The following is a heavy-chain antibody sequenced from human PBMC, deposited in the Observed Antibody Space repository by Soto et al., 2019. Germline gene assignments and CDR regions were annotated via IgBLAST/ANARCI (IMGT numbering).Heavy chain of an antibody. D-gene: IGHD2-15*01. Sequence: GASVKVSCKASGFTFSSYAISWVRQAPGQGLEWMGEIIPIFGTANYAQKFQGRVTITADESTSTAYMELSSLRSEDTAVYYCARDGCSGGSCYSPREPYGMDVWGQGTTVTVSS. CDR3: ARDGCSGGSCYSPREPYGMDV. V-gene: IGHV1-69*13. CDR1: GFTFSSYA. CDR2: IIPIFGTA. J-gene: IGHJ6*02.